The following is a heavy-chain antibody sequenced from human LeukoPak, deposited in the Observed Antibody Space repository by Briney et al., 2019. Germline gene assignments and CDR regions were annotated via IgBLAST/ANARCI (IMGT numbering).Heavy chain of an antibody. CDR3: AKDTAAGIALGAFDI. J-gene: IGHJ3*02. V-gene: IGHV3-9*01. Sequence: PGGSLRLSCAASGFTFDDYAMHWVRQAPGKGLEWVSGISWNSGSIGYADSVKGRFTISRDNAKNSLYLQMNSLRAEDTALYYCAKDTAAGIALGAFDIWGQGTMVTASS. CDR2: ISWNSGSI. CDR1: GFTFDDYA. D-gene: IGHD6-13*01.